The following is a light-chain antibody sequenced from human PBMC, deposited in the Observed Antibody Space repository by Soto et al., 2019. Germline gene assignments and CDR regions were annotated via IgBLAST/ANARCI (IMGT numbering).Light chain of an antibody. CDR3: QQYNSYPLT. J-gene: IGKJ4*01. CDR2: DAS. CDR1: QSVRTR. V-gene: IGKV1-5*01. Sequence: DIQMTQSPSTLSASVGDRVTITCRASQSVRTRLAWFQQKPGKAPKLLIYDASSFESGVPSRFSGSGSGTEFTLTISSLQPDDFATYYCQQYNSYPLTFGGGTKVDI.